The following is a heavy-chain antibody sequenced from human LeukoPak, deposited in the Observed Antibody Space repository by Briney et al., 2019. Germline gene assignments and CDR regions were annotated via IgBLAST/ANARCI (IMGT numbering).Heavy chain of an antibody. CDR3: ARWVPYGDSAGYYYYGMDV. CDR1: GGSISSYY. V-gene: IGHV4-59*08. D-gene: IGHD4-17*01. CDR2: IYYSGST. Sequence: SETLSLTSTVSGGSISSYYWSWIRQPPGKGLEWIGYIYYSGSTNYNPSLKSRVTISVDTSKNQFSLKLSPVTAADTAVYYCARWVPYGDSAGYYYYGMDVWGQGTTVTVSS. J-gene: IGHJ6*02.